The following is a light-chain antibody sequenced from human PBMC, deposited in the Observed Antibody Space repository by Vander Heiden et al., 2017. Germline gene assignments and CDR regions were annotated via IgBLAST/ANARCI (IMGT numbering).Light chain of an antibody. CDR1: QSMSSW. CDR2: KAS. Sequence: DIQLTQSPSTLSASVGDRVTIPCRASQSMSSWLAWYQQKPGKAPKLLIYKASSLESGVPSRFSGSGSGTEFTLTISSLQPDDFATYYCQQYNSYSYTFGQGTKLEIK. J-gene: IGKJ2*01. CDR3: QQYNSYSYT. V-gene: IGKV1-5*03.